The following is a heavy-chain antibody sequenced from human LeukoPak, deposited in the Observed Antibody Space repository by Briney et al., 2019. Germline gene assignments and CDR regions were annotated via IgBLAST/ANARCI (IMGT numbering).Heavy chain of an antibody. J-gene: IGHJ6*03. D-gene: IGHD4-23*01. CDR1: GFTFSSYA. V-gene: IGHV3-15*01. CDR2: IKSKTDGGTT. CDR3: TTDYYGGKRLYYYMDV. Sequence: PGGSLRLSCAASGFTFSSYAMSWVRQAPGKGLEWVGRIKSKTDGGTTDYAAPVKGRFTISRDDSKNTLYLQMNSLKTEDTAVYYCTTDYYGGKRLYYYMDVWGKGTTVTVSS.